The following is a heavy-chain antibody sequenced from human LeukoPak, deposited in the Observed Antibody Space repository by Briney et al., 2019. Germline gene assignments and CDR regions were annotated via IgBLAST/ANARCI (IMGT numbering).Heavy chain of an antibody. V-gene: IGHV3-74*03. D-gene: IGHD2-21*02. CDR3: VRQYCGGDCSFDY. CDR1: GFTFSRYW. J-gene: IGHJ4*02. Sequence: GGSLRLSCAASGFTFSRYWLHWVRQAPGKGLVWVSHISSDGTTTAYADSVKGRFTISRDNAKSTLHLQMNSLRAEDTALYYCVRQYCGGDCSFDYWGQGTLVTVSS. CDR2: ISSDGTTT.